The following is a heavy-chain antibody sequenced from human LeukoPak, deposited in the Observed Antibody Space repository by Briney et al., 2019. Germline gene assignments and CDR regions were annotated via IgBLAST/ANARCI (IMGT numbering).Heavy chain of an antibody. Sequence: GGSLRLSCAASGYTFSSHGLTWVRQAPGKGLEGVSTINGAGDNTYYAETVKGRFTISRDNSKNTLYLQMHSLRAEDTAIYYCAKVSVCYGCYLDYWGQGTLVTVS. CDR2: INGAGDNT. J-gene: IGHJ4*02. V-gene: IGHV3-23*01. CDR1: GYTFSSHG. CDR3: AKVSVCYGCYLDY. D-gene: IGHD3-16*01.